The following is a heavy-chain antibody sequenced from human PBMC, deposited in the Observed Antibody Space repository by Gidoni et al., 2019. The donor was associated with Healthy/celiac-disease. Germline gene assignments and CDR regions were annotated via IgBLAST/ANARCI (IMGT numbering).Heavy chain of an antibody. D-gene: IGHD3-3*01. CDR3: ARADFWSAPWVGYYGMDV. CDR1: GFTFSSYW. Sequence: EVQLVESGGGLVQPGGSLRLSCAASGFTFSSYWMSWVRQAPGKGLEWVANIKQDGSEKYYVDSVKGRFTISRDNAKNSLYLQMNSLRAEDTAVYYCARADFWSAPWVGYYGMDVWGQGTTVTVSS. CDR2: IKQDGSEK. J-gene: IGHJ6*02. V-gene: IGHV3-7*01.